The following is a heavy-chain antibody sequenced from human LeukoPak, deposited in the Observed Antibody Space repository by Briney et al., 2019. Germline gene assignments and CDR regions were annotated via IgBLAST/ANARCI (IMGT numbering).Heavy chain of an antibody. CDR1: GYTFTSYD. CDR3: ANAYSYDLWYFDY. CDR2: IIPIFGTA. Sequence: ASVKVSCKASGYTFTSYDINWVRQAPGQGLEWMGGIIPIFGTANYAQKFQGRVTITADKSTSTAYMELSSLRSEDTAVYYCANAYSYDLWYFDYWGQGTLVTVSS. D-gene: IGHD5-18*01. J-gene: IGHJ4*02. V-gene: IGHV1-69*06.